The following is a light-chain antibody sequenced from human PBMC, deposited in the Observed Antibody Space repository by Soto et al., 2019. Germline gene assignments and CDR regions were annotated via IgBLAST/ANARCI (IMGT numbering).Light chain of an antibody. Sequence: DIQMTQSPSIVSASVGDRVTITCRASQTIGTRLAWYQRKPGKALKFLIYDASTLESGVPSRFSGSGSGTEFTLTISSLQPDDLATYYCQQYHSLYTFGQGTNLKIK. J-gene: IGKJ2*01. CDR2: DAS. CDR1: QTIGTR. V-gene: IGKV1-5*01. CDR3: QQYHSLYT.